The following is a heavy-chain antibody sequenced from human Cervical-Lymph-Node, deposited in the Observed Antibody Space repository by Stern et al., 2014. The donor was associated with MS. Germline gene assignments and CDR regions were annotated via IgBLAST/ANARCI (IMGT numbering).Heavy chain of an antibody. J-gene: IGHJ3*02. V-gene: IGHV4-31*03. CDR2: ISYSGNT. CDR1: GGSISSDGDY. D-gene: IGHD1-26*01. CDR3: ARDGPQVGAGSFDI. Sequence: QVQLQESGPGLVKPSQTLSLTCTVSGGSISSDGDYWNWIRQLPGKGLEXIGYISYSGNTYNNPSLKSRVTISVDTSKNHFSLKLSSVTAADTAVYYCARDGPQVGAGSFDIWGRGTMVTVSS.